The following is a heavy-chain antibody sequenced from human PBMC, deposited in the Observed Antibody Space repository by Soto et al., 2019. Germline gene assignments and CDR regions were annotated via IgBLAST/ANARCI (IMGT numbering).Heavy chain of an antibody. J-gene: IGHJ6*03. CDR1: GYSFTNYG. Sequence: QDQLVQSGAEVKKPGASVTVSCKASGYSFTNYGITWVRQAPGQGLEWMGWISGFNGNTHYAQKLQGRVTMTTDACTSTAYMELRSLRSDDTAVYYCARDRGVAPPVAGNTHYYYYMDVWGKGTTVTVSS. CDR3: ARDRGVAPPVAGNTHYYYYMDV. CDR2: ISGFNGNT. V-gene: IGHV1-18*01. D-gene: IGHD6-19*01.